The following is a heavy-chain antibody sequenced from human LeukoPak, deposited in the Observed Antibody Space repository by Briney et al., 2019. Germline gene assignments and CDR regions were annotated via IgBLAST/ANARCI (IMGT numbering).Heavy chain of an antibody. J-gene: IGHJ4*02. CDR2: IYPGDSDT. CDR1: GYTFTNYW. D-gene: IGHD3-10*01. Sequence: GESLKISCKGSGYTFTNYWIGWVRQMPGKGLEFMGIIYPGDSDTRYSPSFQGQVTISVDKSINTAYLQWSSLKASDTAMYFCARVDYGSGIPFFDYWGQGTLVTVSS. V-gene: IGHV5-51*01. CDR3: ARVDYGSGIPFFDY.